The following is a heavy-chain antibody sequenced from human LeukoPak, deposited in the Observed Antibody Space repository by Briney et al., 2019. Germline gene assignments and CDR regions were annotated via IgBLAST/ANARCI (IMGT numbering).Heavy chain of an antibody. Sequence: SETLSLTCAVYGGSFSGYYWSWIRQPPGKGLEWIGEINHSGSTNYNPSLKSRVTISVDTSKNQFSLKLSSVTAADTAVYYCARGGWFEERLTPYYYGMDVWGQGTTVTVSS. CDR1: GGSFSGYY. D-gene: IGHD3-10*01. CDR3: ARGGWFEERLTPYYYGMDV. J-gene: IGHJ6*02. V-gene: IGHV4-34*01. CDR2: INHSGST.